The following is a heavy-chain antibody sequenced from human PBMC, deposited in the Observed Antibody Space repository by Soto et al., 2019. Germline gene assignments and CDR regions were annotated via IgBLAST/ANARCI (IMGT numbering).Heavy chain of an antibody. V-gene: IGHV4-31*03. CDR3: AREAISPATSDAFDI. D-gene: IGHD1-26*01. CDR2: IYHTGAA. Sequence: QVQLQESGPGLVKPSQTLSVTCTVSGGSLSSDNFFWSWVRQHPETGLEWVGYIYHTGAAYYNPSHKCRLTTSLDTSKNRFSLSLISETAADTAVYYCAREAISPATSDAFDIWGQGTMVTVSS. CDR1: GGSLSSDNFF. J-gene: IGHJ3*02.